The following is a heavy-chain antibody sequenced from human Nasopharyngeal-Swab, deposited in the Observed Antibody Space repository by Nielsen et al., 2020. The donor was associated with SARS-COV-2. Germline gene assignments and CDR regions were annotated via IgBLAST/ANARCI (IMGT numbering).Heavy chain of an antibody. J-gene: IGHJ4*02. V-gene: IGHV4-61*10. CDR3: ARDTRRGGVDY. CDR1: GGSISSGSYY. CDR2: IYYSGST. D-gene: IGHD2-15*01. Sequence: ESLKISCTVSGGSISSGSYYWSWIRQPAGKGLEWIGYIYYSGSTNYNPSLKSRVTISLDTSKNQFSLKLSSVTAADSAVYYCARDTRRGGVDYWGQGTLVTVSS.